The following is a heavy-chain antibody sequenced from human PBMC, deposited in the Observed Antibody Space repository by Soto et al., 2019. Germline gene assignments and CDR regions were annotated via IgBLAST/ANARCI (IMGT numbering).Heavy chain of an antibody. CDR2: IYYSGST. D-gene: IGHD2-15*01. Sequence: SETLSLTCTVSGGSISSGGYYWSWIRQHPGKGLEWIGYIYYSGSTYYNPSLKSRVTISVDTSKNQFSLKLSSVTAADTAVYYCARWCSGGSCYSSTWGQGTLVTVSS. CDR1: GGSISSGGYY. J-gene: IGHJ5*02. V-gene: IGHV4-31*03. CDR3: ARWCSGGSCYSST.